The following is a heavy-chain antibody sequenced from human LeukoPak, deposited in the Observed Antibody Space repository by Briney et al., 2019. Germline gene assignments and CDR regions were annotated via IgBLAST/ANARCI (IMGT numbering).Heavy chain of an antibody. Sequence: GGSLRLSCTASGFTFGDYAMSWFRQAPGKGLEWVGFIRSKAYGGTTEYAASVKGRFTISRDDSKSIAYLQMNSLKTEDTAVYYCTRELGHYVWGSSFDYWGQGTLVTVSS. CDR3: TRELGHYVWGSSFDY. CDR1: GFTFGDYA. D-gene: IGHD3-16*01. CDR2: IRSKAYGGTT. V-gene: IGHV3-49*03. J-gene: IGHJ4*02.